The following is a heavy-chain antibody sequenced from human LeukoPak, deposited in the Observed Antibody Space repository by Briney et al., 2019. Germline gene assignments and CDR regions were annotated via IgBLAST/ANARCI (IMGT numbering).Heavy chain of an antibody. CDR2: ISYDGSNK. V-gene: IGHV3-30*18. CDR1: GFTFSSYG. CDR3: AKDGDSSGYYWLGYFQH. J-gene: IGHJ1*01. Sequence: PGRSLRLSCAASGFTFSSYGMHWVRQAPGKGLEWVAVISYDGSNKYYADSVKGRFTISRDNSKNTLYLQMNSLRAEDTAVYYRAKDGDSSGYYWLGYFQHWGQGTLVTVSS. D-gene: IGHD3-22*01.